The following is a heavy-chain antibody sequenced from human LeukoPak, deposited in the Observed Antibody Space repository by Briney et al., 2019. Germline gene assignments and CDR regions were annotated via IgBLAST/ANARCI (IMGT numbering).Heavy chain of an antibody. Sequence: GGSLRLSCAASGFTFSSYAMSWVRQAPGKGLEWVSAFSGSGGPTFYADSVKGRFTISRDNSKNTLYLQMNSLRAEDTAVYYCAKVDFQAGYNHITPYYYFACWGQGTLVTVSS. CDR2: FSGSGGPT. D-gene: IGHD5-24*01. V-gene: IGHV3-23*01. CDR1: GFTFSSYA. CDR3: AKVDFQAGYNHITPYYYFAC. J-gene: IGHJ4*02.